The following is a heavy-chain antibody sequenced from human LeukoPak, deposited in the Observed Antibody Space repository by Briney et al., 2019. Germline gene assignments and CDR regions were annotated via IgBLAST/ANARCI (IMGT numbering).Heavy chain of an antibody. CDR3: ARDYRVVGATVFDY. CDR2: ISSSSSTI. D-gene: IGHD1-26*01. V-gene: IGHV3-48*01. Sequence: GGSLRLSCAASGFTFSSYSMNWVRQAPGKGLEWVSYISSSSSTIYYADSVKGRFTISRDNAKNSLYLQMNSLRAEDTAVYYCARDYRVVGATVFDYWGQGTLVTVSS. CDR1: GFTFSSYS. J-gene: IGHJ4*02.